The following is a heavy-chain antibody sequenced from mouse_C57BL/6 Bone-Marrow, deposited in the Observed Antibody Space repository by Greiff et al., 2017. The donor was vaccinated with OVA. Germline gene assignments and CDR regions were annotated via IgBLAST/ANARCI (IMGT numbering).Heavy chain of an antibody. V-gene: IGHV1-15*01. CDR2: IDPETGGT. CDR3: TPRWLLRYFDV. Sequence: VQLQQSGAELVRPGASVTLSCKASGYTFTDYEMHWVKQTPVHGLEWIGAIDPETGGTAYNQKFKGKAILTADKSSSTAYMELRSLTSEDSAVYYCTPRWLLRYFDVWGTGTTVTVSS. D-gene: IGHD2-3*01. CDR1: GYTFTDYE. J-gene: IGHJ1*03.